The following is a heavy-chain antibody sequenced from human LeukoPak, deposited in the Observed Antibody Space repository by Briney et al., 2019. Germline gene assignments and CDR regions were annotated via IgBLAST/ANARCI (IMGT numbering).Heavy chain of an antibody. J-gene: IGHJ5*02. V-gene: IGHV1-2*02. CDR2: INPNSGGT. CDR3: ARDRRVLPPVGYSSGVNWFDP. CDR1: GYTFTGYY. Sequence: RASVKVSCKASGYTFTGYYMHWVRQAPGQGLEWMGWINPNSGGTNYAQKFQGRVTMTRDTSISTAYMELSRLRSDDTAVYYCARDRRVLPPVGYSSGVNWFDPWGQGTLVTVSS. D-gene: IGHD6-19*01.